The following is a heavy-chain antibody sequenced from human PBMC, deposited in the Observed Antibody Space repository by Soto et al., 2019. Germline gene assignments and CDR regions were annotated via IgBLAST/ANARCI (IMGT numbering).Heavy chain of an antibody. CDR2: IYPGDSDT. CDR1: GYSFSTLW. Sequence: GESLKLSCKGSGYSFSTLWIAWVRQMPGKGLEWMGIIYPGDSDTRYSPSFQGQVTISADKSISTAYLQWSSLKASDTAMYYCARQGGAEGGATKYYSGMDVWGQGTTVTVSS. J-gene: IGHJ6*02. D-gene: IGHD1-26*01. CDR3: ARQGGAEGGATKYYSGMDV. V-gene: IGHV5-51*01.